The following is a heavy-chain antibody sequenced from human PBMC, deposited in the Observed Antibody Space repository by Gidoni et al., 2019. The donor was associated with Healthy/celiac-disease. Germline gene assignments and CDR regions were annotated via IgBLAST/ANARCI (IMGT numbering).Heavy chain of an antibody. CDR2: ISWNSGSI. V-gene: IGHV3-9*01. J-gene: IGHJ3*02. CDR3: AKEFRGEGAFDI. D-gene: IGHD3-10*01. CDR1: GFTFDDYA. Sequence: EVQLVESGGGLVQPGSSLRLSCAASGFTFDDYAMHWVPQAPGKGLEWVSGISWNSGSIGYADSVKGRFTISRDNAKNSLYLQMNSLRAEDTALYYCAKEFRGEGAFDIWGQGTMVTVSS.